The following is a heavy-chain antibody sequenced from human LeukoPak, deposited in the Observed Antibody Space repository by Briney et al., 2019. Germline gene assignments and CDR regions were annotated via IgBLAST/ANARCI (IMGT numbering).Heavy chain of an antibody. Sequence: PSQTLSLTCTVSGGSISSGSYYWSWIRQPAGKGLEWIGRIYTSGSTNYNPSLKSRVTISVDTSKNQFSLKLSSVTAADTAVYYCADGLMDVWGKGTTVTVSS. CDR3: ADGLMDV. CDR1: GGSISSGSYY. D-gene: IGHD5-24*01. CDR2: IYTSGST. V-gene: IGHV4-61*02. J-gene: IGHJ6*04.